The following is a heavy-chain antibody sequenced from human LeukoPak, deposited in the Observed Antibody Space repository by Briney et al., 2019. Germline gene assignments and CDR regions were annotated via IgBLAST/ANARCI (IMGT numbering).Heavy chain of an antibody. D-gene: IGHD3/OR15-3a*01. CDR3: ASWTSGY. CDR1: GFTLSDHY. J-gene: IGHJ4*02. CDR2: SRDKANKYTT. V-gene: IGHV3-72*01. Sequence: PGGSLRLSCAASGFTLSDHYMDWFRQAPGKGLEWVGRSRDKANKYTTEYAASAKDRFTTSRDGSKSSLYLQMNSLKTEDTAMYYCASWTSGYWGQGTLVTVSS.